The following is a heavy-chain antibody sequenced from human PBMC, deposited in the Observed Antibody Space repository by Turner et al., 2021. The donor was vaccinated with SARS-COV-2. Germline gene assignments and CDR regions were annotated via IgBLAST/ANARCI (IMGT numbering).Heavy chain of an antibody. J-gene: IGHJ3*02. V-gene: IGHV3-53*01. D-gene: IGHD6-19*01. CDR1: GFTVSSNY. CDR3: ARGYSSGWYQSGAFDI. CDR2: IDRGGST. Sequence: EVQLVESGGGLIQPGASLRLSCAASGFTVSSNYMSWVRQAPGKGLGWVSVIDRGGSTYYADSVKGRFTISRDNSKNTLYLQMNSLRAEDTAVYYCARGYSSGWYQSGAFDIWGQGTMVTVSS.